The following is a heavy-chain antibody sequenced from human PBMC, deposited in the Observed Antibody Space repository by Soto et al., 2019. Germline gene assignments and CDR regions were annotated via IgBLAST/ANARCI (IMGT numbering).Heavy chain of an antibody. D-gene: IGHD4-17*01. Sequence: QLQLQESGPGLVKPSETLSLTCTVSGGSISSSSYYWGWIRQPPGKGLEWIGSIYYSGSTYYNPSLTSRVTISVDTSKNQFSLKLSSVTAADTAVYYCARQDYGDLAAYVDYWGQGTLVTVSS. J-gene: IGHJ4*02. CDR2: IYYSGST. CDR3: ARQDYGDLAAYVDY. V-gene: IGHV4-39*01. CDR1: GGSISSSSYY.